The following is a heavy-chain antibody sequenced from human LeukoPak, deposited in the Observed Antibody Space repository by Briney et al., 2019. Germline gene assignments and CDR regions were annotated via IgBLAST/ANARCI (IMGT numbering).Heavy chain of an antibody. Sequence: PSETLSLTCAVSGYSISSGYYWGWIRQPPGKGLEWIGSIYHSGSTYYNPSLKSRVTISVDTSKNQFSLKLSSVTAADTAVYYCARGSCYCSGGSCYCLLDYWGQGALVTVSS. CDR1: GYSISSGYY. CDR3: ARGSCYCSGGSCYCLLDY. J-gene: IGHJ4*02. D-gene: IGHD2-15*01. CDR2: IYHSGST. V-gene: IGHV4-38-2*01.